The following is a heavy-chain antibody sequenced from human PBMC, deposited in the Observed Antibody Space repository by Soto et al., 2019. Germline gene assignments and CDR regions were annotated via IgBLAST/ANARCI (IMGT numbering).Heavy chain of an antibody. Sequence: QVQLVQSGAEVKKPGSSVKVSCKASGGTFSSYAISWVRQAPGQGLEWMGGIIPIFGTANYAQKFQGRVTITADKSTSTADMELSSLRSEDTAVYYCARGGDYYDSSGYYCSYWGQGTLVTVSS. D-gene: IGHD3-22*01. CDR3: ARGGDYYDSSGYYCSY. V-gene: IGHV1-69*06. J-gene: IGHJ4*02. CDR2: IIPIFGTA. CDR1: GGTFSSYA.